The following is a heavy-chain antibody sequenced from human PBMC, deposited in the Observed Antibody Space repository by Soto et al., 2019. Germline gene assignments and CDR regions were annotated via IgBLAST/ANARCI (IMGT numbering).Heavy chain of an antibody. CDR3: ARVYYGSGSYYSRFDP. D-gene: IGHD3-10*01. CDR1: GGSISSGDYY. J-gene: IGHJ5*02. V-gene: IGHV4-30-4*01. Sequence: QVQLQESGPGLVKPSQTLSLTCTVSGGSISSGDYYWSWIRQPPGKGLEWIGYIYYSGSTYYNPSLNVRVTISVDTSKNQFSLKLSAVTAADTAVYYCARVYYGSGSYYSRFDPWGQGTLVTVSS. CDR2: IYYSGST.